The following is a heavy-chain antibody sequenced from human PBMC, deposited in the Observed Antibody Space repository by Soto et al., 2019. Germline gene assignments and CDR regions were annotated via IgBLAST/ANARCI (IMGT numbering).Heavy chain of an antibody. CDR2: MYYNGNI. Sequence: PSGTLELTCNVSGGSVSTYYWTWVRQSPEKGLEWIGYMYYNGNINYNPSLKSRVTISIDTSKNQFSLTLKSVTASDTAVYYCASGGNWFDHWGQGVLVTVSS. CDR3: ASGGNWFDH. J-gene: IGHJ5*02. CDR1: GGSVSTYY. D-gene: IGHD3-16*01. V-gene: IGHV4-59*02.